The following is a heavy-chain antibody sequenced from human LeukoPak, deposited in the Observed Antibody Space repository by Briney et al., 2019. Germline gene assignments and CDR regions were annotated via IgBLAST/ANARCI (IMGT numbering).Heavy chain of an antibody. J-gene: IGHJ4*02. Sequence: GGSLRLSCAHSGFTFTSYAMRWVRPAPGRGRGWVAAISGGGRSTYCASSVKGRFTISRYNSKNTLYLQMNSLRAEDTAVYYCAKSMERLVFLSHFAYWGQGTLVTAAS. CDR1: GFTFTSYA. V-gene: IGHV3-23*01. D-gene: IGHD3-3*01. CDR3: AKSMERLVFLSHFAY. CDR2: ISGGGRST.